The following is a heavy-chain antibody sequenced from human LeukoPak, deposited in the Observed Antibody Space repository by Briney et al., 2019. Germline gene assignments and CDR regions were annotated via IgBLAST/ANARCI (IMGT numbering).Heavy chain of an antibody. V-gene: IGHV4-39*01. CDR2: IYYSGST. D-gene: IGHD6-13*01. CDR3: ASSAAGPPFDY. J-gene: IGHJ4*02. Sequence: SETLSLTCTVSGGSISSSSYYWGWIRQPPGKGLEWIGSIYYSGSTYYNPSLKSRVTISVDTSKNQFSLKLSSVTAADTAVYYCASSAAGPPFDYWGQGTLVTDSS. CDR1: GGSISSSSYY.